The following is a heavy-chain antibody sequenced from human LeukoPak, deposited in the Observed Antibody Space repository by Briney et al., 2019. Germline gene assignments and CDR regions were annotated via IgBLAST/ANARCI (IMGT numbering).Heavy chain of an antibody. Sequence: PGGSPRLSCAASGFTVSNNYMRWIRQAPGKGLEWVSSISRSGSTKYYADSVKGRFTISRDNAKNSLFLQMNSLRAEDTAVYYCARVLRYCSGGNCYSGGLGYMDVWGEGTTVTISS. CDR3: ARVLRYCSGGNCYSGGLGYMDV. J-gene: IGHJ6*03. CDR2: ISRSGSTK. D-gene: IGHD2-15*01. CDR1: GFTVSNNY. V-gene: IGHV3-11*01.